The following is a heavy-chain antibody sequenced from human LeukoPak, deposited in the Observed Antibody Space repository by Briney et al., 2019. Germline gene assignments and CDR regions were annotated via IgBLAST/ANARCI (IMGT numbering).Heavy chain of an antibody. CDR1: GLTFGSYA. Sequence: GGSLRLSCAASGLTFGSYAMSWVRQAPGKGLEWVSTISGSGGSTYYADSVKGRFTISRDNSKNTLYLQMNSLRAEDTAVYYCAKERSSGWYVVDNWGQGTLVTVSS. V-gene: IGHV3-23*01. CDR2: ISGSGGST. J-gene: IGHJ4*02. D-gene: IGHD6-19*01. CDR3: AKERSSGWYVVDN.